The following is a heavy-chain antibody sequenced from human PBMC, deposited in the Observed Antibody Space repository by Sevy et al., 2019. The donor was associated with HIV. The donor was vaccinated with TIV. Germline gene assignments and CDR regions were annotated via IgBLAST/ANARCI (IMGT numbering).Heavy chain of an antibody. CDR1: GGSISSYY. V-gene: IGHV4-59*13. CDR3: ARRHGDY. J-gene: IGHJ4*02. CDR2: IYYSGST. Sequence: ETLSLTCTVSGGSISSYYWSWIRQPPGKGLEWIGYIYYSGSTNYNPSLKSRVTISVDTSKNQFSLKLSSVTAADTAVYYCARRHGDYWCQGTLVTVSS.